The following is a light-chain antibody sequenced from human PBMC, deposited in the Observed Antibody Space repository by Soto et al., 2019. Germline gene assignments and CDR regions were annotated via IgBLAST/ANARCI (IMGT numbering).Light chain of an antibody. V-gene: IGKV1-12*01. CDR1: QDIASW. Sequence: DIRMTQSPSSVSGSVGDRVSMTCRASQDIASWLAWYQQRPGKAPVLLIFGASILQSGVSSRFSGSGAGTEFNLTINSLQPEDFGVYYCQQAHNLPVTFGGGTK. CDR3: QQAHNLPVT. CDR2: GAS. J-gene: IGKJ4*01.